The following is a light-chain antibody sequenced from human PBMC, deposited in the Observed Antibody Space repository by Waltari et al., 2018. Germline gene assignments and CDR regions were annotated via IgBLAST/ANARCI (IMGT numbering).Light chain of an antibody. J-gene: IGLJ3*02. V-gene: IGLV3-9*01. CDR2: RDT. CDR3: QLWDSTWV. CDR1: NIGTRK. Sequence: SSEVTQPLSVSVALGPTAKITCGGNNIGTRKVPWYQQRPGQAPVLVIYRDTNRPSGIPERFSGSNSGNTATLTISRAQAGDEADYYCQLWDSTWVFGGGTKLTVL.